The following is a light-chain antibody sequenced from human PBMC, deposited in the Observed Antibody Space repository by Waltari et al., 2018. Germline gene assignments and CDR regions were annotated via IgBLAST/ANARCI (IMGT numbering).Light chain of an antibody. V-gene: IGLV1-51*02. J-gene: IGLJ7*01. Sequence: QSVLTQPPSVSAAPGQRVTIPCSGGSSNIGNNYVSWYRQFPGTAPKLLIYENTGRPSGIPGLFSGSKSGTSATLDITGLQAGDEADYYCGTWDSSLSGAVFGGGTHLTVL. CDR2: ENT. CDR1: SSNIGNNY. CDR3: GTWDSSLSGAV.